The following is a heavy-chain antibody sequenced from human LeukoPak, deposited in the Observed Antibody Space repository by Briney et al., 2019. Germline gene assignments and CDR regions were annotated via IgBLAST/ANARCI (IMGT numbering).Heavy chain of an antibody. D-gene: IGHD3-22*01. Sequence: GGSLRLSCAASGFTFSSYWMHWVRQAPGKGLVWVSRINSDGSSTSYADSVKGRFTISRDNAKNTLYLQMNSLRAEDTAVYYCARAGCYDSSGYSPGDYFDYWGQGTLVTVSS. V-gene: IGHV3-74*01. CDR1: GFTFSSYW. J-gene: IGHJ4*02. CDR2: INSDGSST. CDR3: ARAGCYDSSGYSPGDYFDY.